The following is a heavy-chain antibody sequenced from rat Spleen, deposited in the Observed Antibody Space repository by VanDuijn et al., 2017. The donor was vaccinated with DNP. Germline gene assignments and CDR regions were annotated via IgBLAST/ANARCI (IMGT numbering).Heavy chain of an antibody. V-gene: IGHV4-2*01. CDR2: LNKDSNII. Sequence: EVKLVESGGGLVQPGRSLKLSCAASGFNFNDYWMGWVRQAPGKGLEGIGELNKDSNIINYSPSLKDKFTISRDNVQDTLYLQMSRLGSEDSAIYYCARGPNYGGWSDYFDYWGQGVMVTVSS. CDR3: ARGPNYGGWSDYFDY. CDR1: GFNFNDYW. D-gene: IGHD1-11*01. J-gene: IGHJ2*01.